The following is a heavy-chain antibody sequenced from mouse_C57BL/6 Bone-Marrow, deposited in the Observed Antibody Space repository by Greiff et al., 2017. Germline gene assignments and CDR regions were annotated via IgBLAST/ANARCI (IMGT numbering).Heavy chain of an antibody. CDR2: IRNKANGYTT. CDR3: ARGGSSYWYFDV. CDR1: GFTFTDYY. Sequence: DVMLVESGGGLVQPGGSLSLSCAASGFTFTDYYMSWVRQPPGKALEWLGFIRNKANGYTTEYSASVKGRFTISRDNSQSILYLQMNALRAEDSATYYCARGGSSYWYFDVWGTGTTVTVSS. V-gene: IGHV7-3*01. J-gene: IGHJ1*03. D-gene: IGHD1-1*01.